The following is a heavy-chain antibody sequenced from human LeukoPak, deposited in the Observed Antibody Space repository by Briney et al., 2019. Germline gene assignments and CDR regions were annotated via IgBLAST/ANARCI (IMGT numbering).Heavy chain of an antibody. CDR1: GGSISSHY. CDR3: ARVPVVTAIHYYYYYMDV. Sequence: SETLSLTCTVSGGSISSHYWSWIRQPPGKGLEWIGYIYYSGSTNYNPSLKSRVTISVDTSKNQFSLKLSSVTAADTAVYYCARVPVVTAIHYYYYYMDVWGKGTTVTVSS. D-gene: IGHD2-21*02. J-gene: IGHJ6*03. V-gene: IGHV4-59*11. CDR2: IYYSGST.